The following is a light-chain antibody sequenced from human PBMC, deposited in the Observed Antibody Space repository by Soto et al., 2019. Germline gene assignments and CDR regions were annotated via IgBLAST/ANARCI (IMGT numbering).Light chain of an antibody. CDR1: QSISSW. CDR3: QQYNSYPWT. Sequence: DIPMTQSPSTLSASVGDRVTITCRDSQSISSWLAWYQQKPGKAPKLLIYKASSLESGVPSRFSGSGSGTEFTLTISSLQPDDFATYYCQQYNSYPWTFGLGTKVEIK. CDR2: KAS. V-gene: IGKV1-5*03. J-gene: IGKJ1*01.